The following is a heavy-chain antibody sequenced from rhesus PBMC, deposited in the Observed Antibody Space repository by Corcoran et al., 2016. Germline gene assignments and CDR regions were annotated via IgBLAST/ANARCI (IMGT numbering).Heavy chain of an antibody. J-gene: IGHJ3*01. CDR1: GFSLSTSGMG. CDR2: NYWDDDK. CDR3: ARGAVAFAFDF. V-gene: IGHV2S1*01. D-gene: IGHD2-33*01. Sequence: QVTLKESGPALVKPTQTLTLTCTFSGFSLSTSGMGVGWIRQPPGKDLEWLASNYWDDDKYYSTSLKSRLTISKDASKNQVVLTITNLDPVDTATYYCARGAVAFAFDFWGQGLRVTVSS.